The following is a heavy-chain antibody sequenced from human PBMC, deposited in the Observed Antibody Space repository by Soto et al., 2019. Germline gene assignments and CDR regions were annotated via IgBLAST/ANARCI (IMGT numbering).Heavy chain of an antibody. V-gene: IGHV2-26*01. J-gene: IGHJ4*02. CDR1: GFSLTDTRMG. CDR3: ARALFYSDSDGYYFEFDY. Sequence: SGPTLVNPTETLTLTCSVSGFSLTDTRMGVSWIRQAPGKALEWLAHIISNDDKSYSTSLKSRLTISKDTSKSQVVLRMTNMGPVDTGRCYCARALFYSDSDGYYFEFDYWGPGTLVTVSS. D-gene: IGHD3-22*01. CDR2: IISNDDK.